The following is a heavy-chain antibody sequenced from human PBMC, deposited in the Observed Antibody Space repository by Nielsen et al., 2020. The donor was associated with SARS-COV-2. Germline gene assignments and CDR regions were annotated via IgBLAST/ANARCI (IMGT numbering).Heavy chain of an antibody. J-gene: IGHJ4*02. CDR1: GFTFSSYG. Sequence: GESLKISCAASGFTFSSYGMHWVRQAPGKGLEWVAVIWYDGSNKYYADSVKGRFTISRDNSKNTLYLQMNSLRAEDTAVYYCARTYSSGWYTDFDYWGQGTLVPSP. V-gene: IGHV3-33*01. CDR2: IWYDGSNK. CDR3: ARTYSSGWYTDFDY. D-gene: IGHD6-19*01.